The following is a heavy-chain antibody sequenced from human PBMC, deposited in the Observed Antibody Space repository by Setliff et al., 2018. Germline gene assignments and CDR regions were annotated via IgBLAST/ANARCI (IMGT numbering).Heavy chain of an antibody. CDR2: ISGSGGST. D-gene: IGHD2-15*01. Sequence: GGSLRLSCAASGFIFSSYWMNWVRQAPGKGLEWVSAISGSGGSTYYADSVKGRFTISRDNSKNTLYLQMNSLRPDDTAVYYCARTCSGSGCYAGLESWGQGTPVTVSS. CDR3: ARTCSGSGCYAGLES. CDR1: GFIFSSYW. J-gene: IGHJ4*02. V-gene: IGHV3-23*01.